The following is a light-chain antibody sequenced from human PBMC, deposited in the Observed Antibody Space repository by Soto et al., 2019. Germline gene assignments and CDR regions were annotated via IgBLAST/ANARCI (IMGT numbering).Light chain of an antibody. V-gene: IGKV1-5*01. CDR2: DAS. J-gene: IGKJ2*01. Sequence: DIQMTQSPSTLSASVGDRVTITCRASQSINTWLAWYQQKPGKVPGLLIYDASHLESGVPSRFSGSGAGTEFTLAISSLQPDDFATYYCEQYDSYPFTFGQGTKVDIK. CDR3: EQYDSYPFT. CDR1: QSINTW.